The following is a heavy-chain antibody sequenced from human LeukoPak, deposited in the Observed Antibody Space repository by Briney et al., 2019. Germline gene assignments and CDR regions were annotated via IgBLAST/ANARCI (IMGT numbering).Heavy chain of an antibody. CDR1: GFTFSSYA. V-gene: IGHV3-23*01. D-gene: IGHD3-9*01. CDR3: ATAGMHFDFYLDY. CDR2: ISGSGGST. J-gene: IGHJ4*02. Sequence: GGSLRLSCAASGFTFSSYAMSWVRQAPGKGLEWVSAISGSGGSTYYADSVKGRFTISRDNSKNTLYLQMNSLRAEDTAVYYCATAGMHFDFYLDYWGQGTLVTVSS.